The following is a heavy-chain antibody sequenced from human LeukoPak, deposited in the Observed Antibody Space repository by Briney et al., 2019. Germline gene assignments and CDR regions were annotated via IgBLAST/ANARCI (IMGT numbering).Heavy chain of an antibody. CDR2: INPNSGVT. J-gene: IGHJ5*02. V-gene: IGHV1-2*02. CDR3: ARGTSLRLLLYWFDP. CDR1: GYTFTGYY. D-gene: IGHD2-15*01. Sequence: ASVKVSCQASGYTFTGYYLHWVRQAPGQGLEWMGWINPNSGVTHYAQKFQGRVTMTRDTSIATAYMEMSSLRSDDTAVYYCARGTSLRLLLYWFDPWGQGTLVTVSS.